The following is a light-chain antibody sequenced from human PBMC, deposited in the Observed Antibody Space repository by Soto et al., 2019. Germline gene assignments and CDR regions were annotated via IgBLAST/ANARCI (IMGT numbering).Light chain of an antibody. CDR2: RNS. CDR3: AAWDESVSGGV. J-gene: IGLJ2*01. V-gene: IGLV1-47*01. Sequence: QSVLTQPPSASGTPGQRVTISCSGSSSNIGSNYVYSYQQLPGTVPQLLIYRNSERPSGVADRFSGSTSGASASLAISGLRSEDEADYYCAAWDESVSGGVFGGGTKVTVL. CDR1: SSNIGSNY.